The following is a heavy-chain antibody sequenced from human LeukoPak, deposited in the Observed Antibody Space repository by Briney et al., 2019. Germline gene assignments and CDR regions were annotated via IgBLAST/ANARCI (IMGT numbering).Heavy chain of an antibody. CDR3: ARVARISPSAVDI. Sequence: SETLSLTCAVYGGSFSGYYWSWIRQPPGKGLEWIGYIYYSGSTNYNPSLKSRVTISVDTSKNQFSLKLSSVTAADTAVYYCARVARISPSAVDIWGQGTMVTVSS. CDR1: GGSFSGYY. V-gene: IGHV4-59*01. J-gene: IGHJ3*02. CDR2: IYYSGST. D-gene: IGHD2-15*01.